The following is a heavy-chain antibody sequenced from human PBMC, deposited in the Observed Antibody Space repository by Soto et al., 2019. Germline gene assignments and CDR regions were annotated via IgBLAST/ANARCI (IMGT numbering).Heavy chain of an antibody. CDR3: ARDLDSSSIYYYGMDV. J-gene: IGHJ6*02. CDR1: GFTFSSYA. Sequence: GGSLRLSCAASGFTFSSYAMHWVRQAPGKGLEWVAVISYDGSNKYYADSVKGRFTISRDNSKNTLYLQMNSLRAEDTAVYYCARDLDSSSIYYYGMDVWGQGTTVTVSS. CDR2: ISYDGSNK. D-gene: IGHD6-6*01. V-gene: IGHV3-30*04.